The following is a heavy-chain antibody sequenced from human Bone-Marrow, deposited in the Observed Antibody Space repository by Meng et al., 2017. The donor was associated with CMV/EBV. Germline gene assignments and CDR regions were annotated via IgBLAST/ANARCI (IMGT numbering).Heavy chain of an antibody. CDR1: GFTFSSNR. J-gene: IGHJ6*02. Sequence: GESLKISCAASGFTFSSNRMHWVRQAPGKGLVWVSRINSNGSSTSYADSVKGRFTISRDNAKNTLYLQMNSLRAEDTAVYYCARSYSSSVSCYLCGHGMDVWGQGTTVTVSS. CDR2: INSNGSST. V-gene: IGHV3-74*01. CDR3: ARSYSSSVSCYLCGHGMDV. D-gene: IGHD2-15*01.